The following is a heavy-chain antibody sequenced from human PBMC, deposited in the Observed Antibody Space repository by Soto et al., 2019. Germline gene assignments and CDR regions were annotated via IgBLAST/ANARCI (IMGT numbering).Heavy chain of an antibody. CDR3: ARLTVAAAGTIYYYYGMDV. D-gene: IGHD6-13*01. J-gene: IGHJ6*02. CDR2: INHSGST. V-gene: IGHV4-34*01. CDR1: GGSFSGYY. Sequence: SETLSLTCAVYGGSFSGYYWSWIRQPPGKGLEWIGEINHSGSTNYNPSLKSRVTISVDTSKNQFSLKLSSVTAADTAVYYCARLTVAAAGTIYYYYGMDVWGQGTTVTVSS.